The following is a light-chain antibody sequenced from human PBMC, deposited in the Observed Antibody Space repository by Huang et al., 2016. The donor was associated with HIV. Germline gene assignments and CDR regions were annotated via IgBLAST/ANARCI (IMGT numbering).Light chain of an antibody. CDR3: QQYNKWPLT. CDR1: QSVGRS. V-gene: IGKV3-15*01. Sequence: EIVMTQSPATLSVSPGERATLSCRASQSVGRSLAWYQQKPGQAPRLLIYGASTRLTGIPARFSGSGSGTELTLTISSLQSEDFAVYHCQQYNKWPLTFGGGTKVEIK. J-gene: IGKJ4*01. CDR2: GAS.